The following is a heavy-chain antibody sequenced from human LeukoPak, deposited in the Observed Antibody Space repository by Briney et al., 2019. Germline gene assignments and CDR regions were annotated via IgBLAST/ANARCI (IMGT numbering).Heavy chain of an antibody. J-gene: IGHJ6*02. V-gene: IGHV1-2*02. D-gene: IGHD3-10*01. CDR2: INPNSGGT. CDR3: ARRMMVRGVGYYGMDV. Sequence: ASVKVSFKASGYTFTGYYMHWVRQAPGQGLEWMGWINPNSGGTNYAQKFQGRVTMTRDTSISTAYMELSRLRSDDTAVYYCARRMMVRGVGYYGMDVWGQGTTVTVSS. CDR1: GYTFTGYY.